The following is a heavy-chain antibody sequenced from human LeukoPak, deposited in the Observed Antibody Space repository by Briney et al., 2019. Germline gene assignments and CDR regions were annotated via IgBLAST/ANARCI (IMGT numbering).Heavy chain of an antibody. CDR1: GGAISSGTYY. J-gene: IGHJ4*02. V-gene: IGHV4-39*01. Sequence: SGTLSLACTVSGGAISSGTYYWGWIRQPPGKGLEWIGSMYYSGSPHSTRSLRSRVPISLDTSKKQLSLKLNSVTAADTAFYYCARHNGGGVGSYVAPGPPDYFDYWGQGTLVTVSS. CDR2: MYYSGSP. CDR3: ARHNGGGVGSYVAPGPPDYFDY. D-gene: IGHD1-26*01.